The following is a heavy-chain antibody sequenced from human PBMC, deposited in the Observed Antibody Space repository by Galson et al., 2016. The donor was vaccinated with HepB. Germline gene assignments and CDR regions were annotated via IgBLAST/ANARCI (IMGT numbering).Heavy chain of an antibody. Sequence: QSGAEVKKPGESLKISCKASGYSFTDYWIGWVRQKPGEGLEWMGIIYPGDSDTRYNPSLEGQVTLSAVKSTSTAYLEWNSLQASDTAMYYCARHGVYGLGSYQPMDYCGQGTLVTVSS. V-gene: IGHV5-51*01. J-gene: IGHJ4*02. CDR2: IYPGDSDT. CDR3: ARHGVYGLGSYQPMDY. D-gene: IGHD3-16*02. CDR1: GYSFTDYW.